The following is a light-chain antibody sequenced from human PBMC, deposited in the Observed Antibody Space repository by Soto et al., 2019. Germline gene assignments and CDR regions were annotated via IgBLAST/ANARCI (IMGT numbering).Light chain of an antibody. Sequence: EIVLTQSPATLSVSPGDSATLSCRASQSVGPNLVWYQQRFGQSPRLLIYHVSTRATGVPARFSGSGSETEFTLTISSLQPEDIAIYYCHQYNNWPSWTFGQGTKVDIK. CDR3: HQYNNWPSWT. CDR1: QSVGPN. V-gene: IGKV3-15*01. J-gene: IGKJ1*01. CDR2: HVS.